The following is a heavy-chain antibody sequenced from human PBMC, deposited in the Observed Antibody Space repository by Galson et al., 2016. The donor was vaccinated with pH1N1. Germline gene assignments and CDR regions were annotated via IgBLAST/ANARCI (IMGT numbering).Heavy chain of an antibody. CDR1: GFTFSSCG. CDR3: ARDESGYGDSFPDVFDI. CDR2: ILYNGNDK. J-gene: IGHJ3*02. D-gene: IGHD4-17*01. V-gene: IGHV3-30*12. Sequence: SLRLSCAASGFTFSSCGIYWVRQAPGKGLEWVGNILYNGNDKYYADSVKGRFTISRDSSMTTVHLQMISVTVEDTAVYFCARDESGYGDSFPDVFDIWGPGSMVTVSS.